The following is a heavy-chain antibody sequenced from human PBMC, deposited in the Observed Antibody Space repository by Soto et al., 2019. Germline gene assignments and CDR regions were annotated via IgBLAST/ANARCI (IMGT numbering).Heavy chain of an antibody. CDR3: ARGLILWFGELSRRGGYYYYMDV. CDR1: GGSFSGYQ. Sequence: QVQLQQWGAGLLKPSETLSLTCAVYGGSFSGYQWTWIRQTPGKGLEWIGEINDSGNINYNPSLKSRVPILVDTAKKQISLKLSSGTAADTAVYYCARGLILWFGELSRRGGYYYYMDVWGKGTTVTVSS. CDR2: INDSGNI. J-gene: IGHJ6*03. V-gene: IGHV4-34*01. D-gene: IGHD3-10*01.